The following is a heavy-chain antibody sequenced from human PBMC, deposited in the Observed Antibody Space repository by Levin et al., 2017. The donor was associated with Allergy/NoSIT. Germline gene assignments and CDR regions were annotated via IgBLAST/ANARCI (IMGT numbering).Heavy chain of an antibody. CDR1: GFTFDDYA. V-gene: IGHV3-9*01. D-gene: IGHD6-19*01. Sequence: LSLTCAASGFTFDDYAMHWVRQAPGKGLEWVSGISWNSGSIGYADSVKGRFTISRDNAKNSLYLQMNSLRAEDTALYYCAKAQPGYSSLFDYWGQGTLVTVSS. CDR3: AKAQPGYSSLFDY. J-gene: IGHJ4*02. CDR2: ISWNSGSI.